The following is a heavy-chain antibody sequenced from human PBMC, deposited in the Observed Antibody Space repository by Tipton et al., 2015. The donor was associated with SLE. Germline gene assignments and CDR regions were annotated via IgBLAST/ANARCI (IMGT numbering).Heavy chain of an antibody. CDR2: IYYSGST. CDR3: ARGLHYGMDV. V-gene: IGHV4-31*11. CDR1: GGSISSGGYS. Sequence: TLSLTCAVSGGSISSGGYSWSWIRQHPGRGLEWIGYIYYSGSTYYNPSLKSRVTISVDTSKNQFSLKLSSVTAADTAVYYCARGLHYGMDVWGQGTTVTVSS. J-gene: IGHJ6*02.